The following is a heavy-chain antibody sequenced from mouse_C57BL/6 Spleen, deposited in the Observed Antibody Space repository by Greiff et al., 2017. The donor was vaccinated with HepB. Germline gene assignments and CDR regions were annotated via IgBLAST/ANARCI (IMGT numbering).Heavy chain of an antibody. J-gene: IGHJ2*01. CDR2: ISYSGST. CDR1: GYSITSGYD. D-gene: IGHD1-1*01. V-gene: IGHV3-1*01. CDR3: ARGGANYYGSSYSYYFDY. Sequence: EVQLQESGPGMVKPSQSLSLTCTVTGYSITSGYDWHWIRHFPGNKLEWMGYISYSGSTNYNPSLKSRISITHDTSKNHFFLKLNSVTTEDTATYYCARGGANYYGSSYSYYFDYWGQGTTLTVSS.